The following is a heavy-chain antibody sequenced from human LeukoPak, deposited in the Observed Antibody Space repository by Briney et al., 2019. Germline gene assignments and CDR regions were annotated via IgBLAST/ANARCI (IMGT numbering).Heavy chain of an antibody. D-gene: IGHD4-23*01. J-gene: IGHJ4*02. CDR2: LNPNSGVT. CDR1: GYTFTGYY. Sequence: GASVKVSCKASGYTFTGYYIHWVRQVPGQGLEWMGWLNPNSGVTNYAQKFQGRVIMTSDTSITTAYMELSRLRSDDTALYYCARATTVVNIDYWGQGTLVTVSS. V-gene: IGHV1-2*02. CDR3: ARATTVVNIDY.